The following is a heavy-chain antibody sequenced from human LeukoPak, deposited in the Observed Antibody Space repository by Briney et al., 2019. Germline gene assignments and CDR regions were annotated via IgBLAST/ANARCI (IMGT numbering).Heavy chain of an antibody. CDR2: IYTSGST. J-gene: IGHJ4*02. CDR3: ARDQVGGFGEFGLFDY. V-gene: IGHV4-4*07. D-gene: IGHD3-10*01. Sequence: SETLSLTCTVSGGSIRSYYWSWIRQPAGKGLEWIGRIYTSGSTNYNPSLKSRVTMSVDTSKNQFSLKLSSVTAADTAVYYCARDQVGGFGEFGLFDYWGQGTLVTVSS. CDR1: GGSIRSYY.